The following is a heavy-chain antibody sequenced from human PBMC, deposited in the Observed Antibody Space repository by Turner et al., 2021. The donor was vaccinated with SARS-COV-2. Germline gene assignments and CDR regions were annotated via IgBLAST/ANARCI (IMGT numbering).Heavy chain of an antibody. Sequence: QLQLQESGPGLVKPSETLSLTCTVSGGSISSSSYYWGWIRQPPGKGLEWIGSIYYSGSTYYNPSLKSRVTISVDTSKNQFSLKLSSVTAADTAVYYCERTYYDFWSGYYGTPGYFDYWGQGTLVTVSS. CDR1: GGSISSSSYY. CDR3: ERTYYDFWSGYYGTPGYFDY. CDR2: IYYSGST. D-gene: IGHD3-3*01. J-gene: IGHJ4*02. V-gene: IGHV4-39*01.